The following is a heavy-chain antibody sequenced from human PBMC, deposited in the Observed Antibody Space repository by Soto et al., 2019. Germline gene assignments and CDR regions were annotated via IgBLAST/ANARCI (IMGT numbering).Heavy chain of an antibody. CDR1: GFTFSRYA. CDR3: ARDGGSYYLDY. D-gene: IGHD1-26*01. CDR2: ISSNGGST. V-gene: IGHV3-64*01. J-gene: IGHJ4*02. Sequence: EVQLVESGGGLVQPGGSLRLSCAASGFTFSRYAMHWIRQAPGKGLEYVSAISSNGGSTYYANSVKGRFTISRDNSKNTLYLQMGSLRAEDMAVYYCARDGGSYYLDYWGQGTLVTVSS.